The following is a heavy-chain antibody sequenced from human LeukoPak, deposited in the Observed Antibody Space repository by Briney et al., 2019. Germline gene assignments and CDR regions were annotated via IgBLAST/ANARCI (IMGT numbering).Heavy chain of an antibody. V-gene: IGHV4-59*06. CDR1: GGSTSSYY. Sequence: SETLSLTCTVSGGSTSSYYWSWIRQHPGKGLEWIGYIYYSGSTYYNPSLKSRVTISVDTSKNQFSLKLSSVTAADTAVYYCARDILDYYGSGRVRGRYFDYWGQGTLVTVSS. CDR2: IYYSGST. J-gene: IGHJ4*02. D-gene: IGHD3-10*01. CDR3: ARDILDYYGSGRVRGRYFDY.